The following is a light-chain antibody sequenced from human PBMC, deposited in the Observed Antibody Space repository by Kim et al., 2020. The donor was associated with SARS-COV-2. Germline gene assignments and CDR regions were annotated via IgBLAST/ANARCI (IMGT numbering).Light chain of an antibody. CDR2: WAS. CDR3: HQFDSIPYT. Sequence: DIVMTQSPDSLAVSLGERATINCKSSQSISYSSNNKNYLTWYQQKPGQPPELLIYWASTRESGVPDRCSGSGSGTDFTLTISSLQTEDVAIYYCHQFDSIPYTFGQGTKLQI. V-gene: IGKV4-1*01. J-gene: IGKJ2*01. CDR1: QSISYSSNNKNY.